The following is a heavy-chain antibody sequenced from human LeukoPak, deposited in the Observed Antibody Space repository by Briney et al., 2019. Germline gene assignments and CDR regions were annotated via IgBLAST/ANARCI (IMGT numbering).Heavy chain of an antibody. Sequence: PGGSLTLTCVVSGFTLSTYYWIWVRQAPGKGLEWVSYINPSGSTIYYADSVKGRFTLSRDDAKNSLYLQMNSLSGDATAVYYCARDCDYVWTSPRGRFYGFCIWARGTMVTVSS. D-gene: IGHD3-10*02. J-gene: IGHJ3*02. CDR2: INPSGSTI. V-gene: IGHV3-48*03. CDR3: ARDCDYVWTSPRGRFYGFCI. CDR1: GFTLSTYY.